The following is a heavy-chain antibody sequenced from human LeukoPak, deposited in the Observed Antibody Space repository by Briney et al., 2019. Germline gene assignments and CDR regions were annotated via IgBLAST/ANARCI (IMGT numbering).Heavy chain of an antibody. D-gene: IGHD3-9*01. V-gene: IGHV4-4*07. CDR3: ARDRGYDILTGYYMSYMDV. Sequence: KSSETLPLTCTVSGGSMSSYYWSWIRQPAGKGLEWIGRIYTSGSTNYNPSLKSRVTMSVDTSKNQFSLKLSSVTAADTAVYYCARDRGYDILTGYYMSYMDVWGKGTTVTVSS. CDR1: GGSMSSYY. CDR2: IYTSGST. J-gene: IGHJ6*03.